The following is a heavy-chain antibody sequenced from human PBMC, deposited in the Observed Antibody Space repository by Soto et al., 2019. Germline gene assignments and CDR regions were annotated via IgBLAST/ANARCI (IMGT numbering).Heavy chain of an antibody. J-gene: IGHJ5*02. CDR1: GYTFNSYG. V-gene: IGHV1-18*01. Sequence: GASVKVSCKVSGYTFNSYGISWVRQAPGQGLEWMGWISVYNGKTKYAQKLQGRVTMTTDTSTSTAYMELRSLRSDDTAVYYCARIVGADRRWFDLWGQGTRVTVAS. D-gene: IGHD1-26*01. CDR2: ISVYNGKT. CDR3: ARIVGADRRWFDL.